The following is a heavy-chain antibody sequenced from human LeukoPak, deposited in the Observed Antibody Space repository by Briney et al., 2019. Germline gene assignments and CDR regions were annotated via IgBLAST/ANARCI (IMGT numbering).Heavy chain of an antibody. D-gene: IGHD5-18*01. V-gene: IGHV4-39*07. Sequence: PSETLSLTCTVSGGSISSSSYYWGWIRQPPGKGLEWIGEINHSGSTNYNPSLKSRVTISVDTSKNQFSLKLSSVTAADTAVYYCARAGYSYGDRAGYFDYWGQGTLVTVSS. J-gene: IGHJ4*02. CDR1: GGSISSSSYY. CDR2: INHSGST. CDR3: ARAGYSYGDRAGYFDY.